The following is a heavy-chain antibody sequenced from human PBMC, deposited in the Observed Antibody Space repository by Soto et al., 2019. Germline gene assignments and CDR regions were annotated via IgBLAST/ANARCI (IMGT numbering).Heavy chain of an antibody. CDR3: ARRYSGSMDV. V-gene: IGHV6-1*01. J-gene: IGHJ6*02. Sequence: QTLGLNCAIYGDSVNSDSASCNWIMQSPSRGIEWLGRTYYRSKWYSGCAVSVKSRITINPDTSKNQFSLQLNSVTPEDTVVYYCARRYSGSMDVWGQGTTVT. CDR1: GDSVNSDSAS. D-gene: IGHD5-12*01. CDR2: TYYRSKWYS.